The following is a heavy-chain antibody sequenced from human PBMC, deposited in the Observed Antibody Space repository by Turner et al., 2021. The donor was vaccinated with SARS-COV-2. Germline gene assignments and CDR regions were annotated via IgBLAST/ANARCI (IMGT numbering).Heavy chain of an antibody. CDR3: AKADRVMIVVVITLFDY. D-gene: IGHD3-22*01. CDR2: IRGSGGTT. V-gene: IGHV3-23*01. Sequence: VQLLVSGSGLVQPGGSLRLSCAASGFPFRSYAMSWVRQAPGKGLEWVSAIRGSGGTTYYADSVKGRFTIARDNSKNTLFLQMNSLRAEDTAVYYCAKADRVMIVVVITLFDYWGQGTLVTVSS. J-gene: IGHJ4*02. CDR1: GFPFRSYA.